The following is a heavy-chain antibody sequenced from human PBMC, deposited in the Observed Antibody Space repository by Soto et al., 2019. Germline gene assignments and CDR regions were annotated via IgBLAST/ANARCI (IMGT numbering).Heavy chain of an antibody. Sequence: PGGSLRLSCTASGFTFSDYSMNWVRHAPGKGLEWVSYISSSSSTIYYADSVKGRFTISRDNAKNSLYLQMNSLRDEDTAVYYCARWDGMYYYYGMDVWGQGTTVTVSS. J-gene: IGHJ6*02. D-gene: IGHD1-26*01. CDR1: GFTFSDYS. V-gene: IGHV3-48*02. CDR2: ISSSSSTI. CDR3: ARWDGMYYYYGMDV.